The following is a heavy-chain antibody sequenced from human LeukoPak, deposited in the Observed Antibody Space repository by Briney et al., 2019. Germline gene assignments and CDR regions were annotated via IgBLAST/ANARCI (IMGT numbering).Heavy chain of an antibody. CDR1: GFTFSSYS. CDR2: VSSSSSYI. Sequence: ESGGSLRLSCAASGFTFSSYSMNWVRQAPGKGLEWVSSVSSSSSYIYYADSVKGRFTISRDNAKNSLYLQMNSLRAEDTALYYCAKGKDGGGRWGFDYWGQGTLVTVSS. J-gene: IGHJ4*02. V-gene: IGHV3-21*04. CDR3: AKGKDGGGRWGFDY. D-gene: IGHD2-15*01.